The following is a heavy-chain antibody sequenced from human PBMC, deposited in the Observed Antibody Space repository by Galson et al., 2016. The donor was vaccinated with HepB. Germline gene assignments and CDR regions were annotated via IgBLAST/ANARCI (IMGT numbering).Heavy chain of an antibody. V-gene: IGHV3-23*01. CDR2: IRGSGTGT. J-gene: IGHJ3*02. D-gene: IGHD6-19*01. CDR3: AKIRLFGYNSGWGGSFDI. CDR1: GFSIIIYS. Sequence: SLRLSCAASGFSIIIYSMNWVRQAPGKGLEWVSAIRGSGTGTPYTDSVKGRFTISRDNSKNTLYLQMNSLIAEDAAVYYCAKIRLFGYNSGWGGSFDIWGRGKMDTVSS.